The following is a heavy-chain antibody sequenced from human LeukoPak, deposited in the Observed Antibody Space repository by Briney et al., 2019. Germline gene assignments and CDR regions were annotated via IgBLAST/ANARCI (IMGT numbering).Heavy chain of an antibody. V-gene: IGHV3-48*02. CDR2: ISSSSTI. Sequence: GGSLRLSCAASGFTFSTYSMNWVRQAPGKGLGWVSYISSSSTIYYADSVKGRFTISRDNAKNSLYLQMNSLRDEDTAVYYCARDRVEYSFDIWGQGTMVTVSS. CDR3: ARDRVEYSFDI. D-gene: IGHD5-18*01. J-gene: IGHJ3*02. CDR1: GFTFSTYS.